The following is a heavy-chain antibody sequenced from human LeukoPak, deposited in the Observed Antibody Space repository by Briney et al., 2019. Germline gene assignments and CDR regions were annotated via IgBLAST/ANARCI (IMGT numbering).Heavy chain of an antibody. CDR1: GGSFSGYY. CDR3: ARTNCGGDCYPSPAEYFQH. V-gene: IGHV4-59*10. J-gene: IGHJ1*01. Sequence: SETLSLTCAVYGGSFSGYYWSWIRQPAGQGLEWFGRIYTSGSTNYNPPLKSRVTISVDTSKNQFSLKLSSVTAADTAVYYCARTNCGGDCYPSPAEYFQHWGQGTLVTVSS. D-gene: IGHD2-21*02. CDR2: IYTSGST.